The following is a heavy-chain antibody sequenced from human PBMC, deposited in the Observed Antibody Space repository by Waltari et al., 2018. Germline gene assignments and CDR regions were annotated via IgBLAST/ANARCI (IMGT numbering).Heavy chain of an antibody. CDR2: VHFSGTT. D-gene: IGHD4-4*01. V-gene: IGHV4-39*01. J-gene: IGHJ5*02. CDR1: GDSINRDYNY. CDR3: ARLDYSALRRGCDP. Sequence: QLQLQESGPGLVKPSETLSLSCTVSGDSINRDYNYWGWLRQPPGEGLVWIGTVHFSGTTYYNPSLKSRVTISVDTSKNQFSLKLTSVTAADTAVYYCARLDYSALRRGCDPWGQGTLVTVSS.